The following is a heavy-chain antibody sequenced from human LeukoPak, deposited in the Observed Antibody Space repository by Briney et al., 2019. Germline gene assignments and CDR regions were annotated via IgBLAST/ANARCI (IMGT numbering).Heavy chain of an antibody. D-gene: IGHD3-22*01. CDR1: GFRFSSYG. CDR2: IRYDGINE. CDR3: ARRLYYYDSSAGAFDI. J-gene: IGHJ3*02. Sequence: QTGGSLRLSCAASGFRFSSYGMHWVRQAPGKGLDWVAYIRYDGINEYYADSVKGRFTISRDLSKNTLFLQMNSLRSEDTAVYYCARRLYYYDSSAGAFDIWGQGTMVTVSS. V-gene: IGHV3-30*02.